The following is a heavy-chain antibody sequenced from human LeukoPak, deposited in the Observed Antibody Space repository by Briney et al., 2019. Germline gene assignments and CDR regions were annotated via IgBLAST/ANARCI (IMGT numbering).Heavy chain of an antibody. CDR3: ASYPRSIPTPPFDY. D-gene: IGHD2-21*01. V-gene: IGHV1-2*02. Sequence: VASVKVSCKASGYTFTAQYMHWVRQAPGQGLEWMGLINPNNGDTKYAQSFLGRVTMTRDTSTTTAYMELSSLRSDDTAVYFCASYPRSIPTPPFDYWGQGTLVTVSS. CDR1: GYTFTAQY. J-gene: IGHJ4*02. CDR2: INPNNGDT.